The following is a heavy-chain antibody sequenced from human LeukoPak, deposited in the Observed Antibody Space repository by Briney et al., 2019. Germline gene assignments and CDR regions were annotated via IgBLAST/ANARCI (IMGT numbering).Heavy chain of an antibody. D-gene: IGHD3-22*01. Sequence: GGFLRLSCVASGFTFSGSAMHWVRQASGKGLEWIGQIRRKGNNYATEYAVSVKGRFTISRDDSKTTAYLQMNSLNIEDTAVYYCTRHVKGFYDSNNYWADDAFDIWGQGTMVTVSS. CDR2: IRRKGNNYAT. CDR3: TRHVKGFYDSNNYWADDAFDI. J-gene: IGHJ3*02. V-gene: IGHV3-73*01. CDR1: GFTFSGSA.